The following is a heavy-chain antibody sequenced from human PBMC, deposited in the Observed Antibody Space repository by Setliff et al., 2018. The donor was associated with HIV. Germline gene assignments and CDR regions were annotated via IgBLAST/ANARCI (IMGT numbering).Heavy chain of an antibody. J-gene: IGHJ6*02. CDR2: VNPNSGDA. CDR1: GYTFTGHY. D-gene: IGHD3-10*01. CDR3: ARNFGLSPSGKYYYYYGMDI. Sequence: ASVKVSCKASGYTFTGHYLHWVRQAPGQGLEWLGWVNPNSGDAIYAQNFQGRVTMTRDTSINAAYMELGGLRSDDTAVYYCARNFGLSPSGKYYYYYGMDIWGQGTTVTVSS. V-gene: IGHV1-2*02.